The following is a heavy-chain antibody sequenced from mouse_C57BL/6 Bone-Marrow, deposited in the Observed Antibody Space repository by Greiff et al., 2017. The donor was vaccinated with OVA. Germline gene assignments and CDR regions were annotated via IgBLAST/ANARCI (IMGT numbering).Heavy chain of an antibody. CDR1: GYTFTSYG. CDR2: IYPRSGNT. CDR3: ARQLRLPPMDY. D-gene: IGHD3-2*02. J-gene: IGHJ4*01. V-gene: IGHV1-81*01. Sequence: LVESGAELARPGASVKLSCKASGYTFTSYGISWVKQRTGQGLEWIGEIYPRSGNTYYNEKFKGKATLTADKSSSTAYMELRSLTSEDSAVYFCARQLRLPPMDYWGQGTSVTVSS.